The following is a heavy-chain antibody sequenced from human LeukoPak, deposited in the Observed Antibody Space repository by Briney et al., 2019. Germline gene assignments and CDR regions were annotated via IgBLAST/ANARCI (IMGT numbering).Heavy chain of an antibody. Sequence: SETLSLTCTVSGDPIISYYWTWIRQPAGKGLEWIGRIYTSGSTHYNPSLKSRITMSVDTSKNQFFSSLSSVTAADTAVYYCARWSFDSLRARGYMDVWGKGTTVTISS. V-gene: IGHV4-4*07. J-gene: IGHJ6*03. CDR1: GDPIISYY. CDR3: ARWSFDSLRARGYMDV. D-gene: IGHD3-3*01. CDR2: IYTSGST.